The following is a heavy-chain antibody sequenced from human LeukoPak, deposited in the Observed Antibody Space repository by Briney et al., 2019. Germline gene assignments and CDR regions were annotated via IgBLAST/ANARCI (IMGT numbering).Heavy chain of an antibody. V-gene: IGHV1-2*02. CDR1: GYTFTGYY. D-gene: IGHD6-13*01. Sequence: GASVKVSCKASGYTFTGYYMHWVRQAPGQGLEWMGWINPNSGGTNYAQKFQGRVTMTRDTSISTAYMELSRLRSDDTAVYYCARGIGSWYVEYFQHWGQGTLVTVSS. CDR3: ARGIGSWYVEYFQH. J-gene: IGHJ1*01. CDR2: INPNSGGT.